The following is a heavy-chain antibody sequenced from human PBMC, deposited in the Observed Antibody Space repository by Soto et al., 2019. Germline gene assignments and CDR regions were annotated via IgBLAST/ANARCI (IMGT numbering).Heavy chain of an antibody. D-gene: IGHD2-2*01. CDR1: GGTFSSYA. Sequence: GASVKVSCKASGGTFSSYAISWVRQAPGQGLEWMGGIIPIFGTANYAQKFQGRVTITADKSTSTAYMELSSLRSEDTAVYYCARSGGEYQLPSWWFDPWGQGTLVTVSS. J-gene: IGHJ5*02. CDR2: IIPIFGTA. V-gene: IGHV1-69*06. CDR3: ARSGGEYQLPSWWFDP.